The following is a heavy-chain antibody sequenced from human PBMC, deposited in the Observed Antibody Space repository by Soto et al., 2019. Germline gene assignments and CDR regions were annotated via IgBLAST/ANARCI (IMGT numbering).Heavy chain of an antibody. J-gene: IGHJ4*02. CDR1: GYTFTKYD. V-gene: IGHV1-18*04. CDR3: VRQYYDFWTDYPDFDY. D-gene: IGHD3-3*01. Sequence: GASVKVSCKASGYTFTKYDISWVRQAPGQGLEWLGLISPNSGRPSYAQKLEGRVTMTTDTSTTTAYLELRSLRSDDTAVYYCVRQYYDFWTDYPDFDYWGQGTLVTVSS. CDR2: ISPNSGRP.